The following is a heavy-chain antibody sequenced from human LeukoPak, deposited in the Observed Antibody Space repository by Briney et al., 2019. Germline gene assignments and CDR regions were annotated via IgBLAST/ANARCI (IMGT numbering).Heavy chain of an antibody. Sequence: GGSLRLSCAASGFSFSTYAMSWVRQAPGKGLEWVSTSGISGGTYYSDSVKGRFTISRDKSKNTLYLQMNSLGAEDTALYYCAKRSSSTTYYSDNWGQGTLVTVSS. CDR1: GFSFSTYA. V-gene: IGHV3-23*01. J-gene: IGHJ4*02. CDR2: SGISGGT. CDR3: AKRSSSTTYYSDN. D-gene: IGHD1-1*01.